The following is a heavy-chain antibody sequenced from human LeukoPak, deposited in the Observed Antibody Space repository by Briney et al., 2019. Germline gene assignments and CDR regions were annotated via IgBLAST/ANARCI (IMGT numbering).Heavy chain of an antibody. CDR2: ISWNSGSI. V-gene: IGHV3-9*01. CDR3: AKDSSYSTATPSRDQ. J-gene: IGHJ4*02. D-gene: IGHD2-21*01. CDR1: GFTFDVYA. Sequence: GGSLRLSCTASGFTFDVYAMHWVRQAPGKGLEWVSGISWNSGSIGYVDSVKGRFTISRDNAKNSLYLQMNSLRAEDTALYYCAKDSSYSTATPSRDQWGQATQVTVSS.